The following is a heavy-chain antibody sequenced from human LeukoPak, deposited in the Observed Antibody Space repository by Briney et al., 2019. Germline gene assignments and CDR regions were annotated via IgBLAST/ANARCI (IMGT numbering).Heavy chain of an antibody. CDR1: GFTFSDYY. V-gene: IGHV3-74*01. J-gene: IGHJ4*02. Sequence: GGSLRLSCAASGFTFSDYYMSWIRQAPGKGLVWVSRINTDGSSTSYADSVKGRFTISRDNAKNTLYLQMNSLRAEDTAVYYCARGLRGYSSSWYYSDYWGQGTLVTVSS. CDR3: ARGLRGYSSSWYYSDY. D-gene: IGHD6-13*01. CDR2: INTDGSST.